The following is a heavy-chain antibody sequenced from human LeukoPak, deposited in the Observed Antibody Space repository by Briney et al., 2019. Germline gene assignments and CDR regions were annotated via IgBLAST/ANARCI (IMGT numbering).Heavy chain of an antibody. V-gene: IGHV3-7*01. CDR3: ASIDY. Sequence: GGSLRLSCGASGFQLISYSMNWVRQAPGKGLECVANIKQDGSEKYYVDSVKGRFTISRDNAKNSLYLQMNSLRAEDTAVYYCASIDYWGQGTLVTVSS. J-gene: IGHJ4*02. CDR2: IKQDGSEK. CDR1: GFQLISYS.